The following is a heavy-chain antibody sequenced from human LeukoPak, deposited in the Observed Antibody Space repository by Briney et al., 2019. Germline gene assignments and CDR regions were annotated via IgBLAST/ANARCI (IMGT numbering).Heavy chain of an antibody. CDR2: MNPNSGNT. CDR1: GYTFTSYD. V-gene: IGHV1-8*01. J-gene: IGHJ6*03. CDR3: ARTNVDTAMVFYYYYYMDV. D-gene: IGHD5-18*01. Sequence: ASVKVSCKASGYTFTSYDINWVRQATGQGLEWMGWMNPNSGNTGYAQKFQGRVTMTRNTSISTAYMELSSLRSEDTAVYYCARTNVDTAMVFYYYYYMDVWGKGTTVTVSS.